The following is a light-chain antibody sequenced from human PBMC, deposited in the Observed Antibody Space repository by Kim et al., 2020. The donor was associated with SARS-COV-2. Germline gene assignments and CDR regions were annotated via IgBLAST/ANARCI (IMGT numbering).Light chain of an antibody. V-gene: IGLV4-60*03. CDR1: SGHSSYI. CDR3: ETWTVTHWV. J-gene: IGLJ3*02. Sequence: QLVLTQSSSASASLGSSVKLTCTLSSGHSSYIIAWHQQQPGKAPRYLMKLEGSGSYNKGSGVPDRFSGSSSGADRYLTISNLQSEDEADYYCETWTVTHWVFGGGTKLTVL. CDR2: LEGSGSY.